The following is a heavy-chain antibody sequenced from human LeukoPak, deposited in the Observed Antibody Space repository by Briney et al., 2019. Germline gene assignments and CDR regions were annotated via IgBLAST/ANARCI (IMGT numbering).Heavy chain of an antibody. J-gene: IGHJ4*02. V-gene: IGHV3-21*01. CDR3: ARGWYSSSSHIDY. D-gene: IGHD6-6*01. CDR1: GFTFSSHS. Sequence: GGSLRLSCAASGFTFSSHSMNWVRQAPGKGLEWVSSISSSSSYIYYADSVKGRFTISRDNAKNSLYLQMNSLRAEDTAVYYCARGWYSSSSHIDYWGQGTLVTVSS. CDR2: ISSSSSYI.